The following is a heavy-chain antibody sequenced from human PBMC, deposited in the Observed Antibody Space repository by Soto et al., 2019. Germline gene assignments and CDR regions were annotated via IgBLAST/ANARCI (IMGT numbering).Heavy chain of an antibody. V-gene: IGHV4-31*03. D-gene: IGHD1-20*01. J-gene: IGHJ4*02. CDR2: VYYHGST. CDR3: AREDSVTGTTF. CDR1: GGSISSGGYY. Sequence: QVQLQESGPGLVKPSQTLSLTCTVSGGSISSGGYYWSWIRQHPGKGLEWIGYVYYHGSTYYTPSLKSRVTISVDTSKNQFSLKLSSVTAADTAVYYCAREDSVTGTTFGGQGTLVTVSS.